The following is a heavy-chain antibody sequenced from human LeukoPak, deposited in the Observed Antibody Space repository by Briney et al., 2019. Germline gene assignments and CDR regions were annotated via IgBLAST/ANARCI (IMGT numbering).Heavy chain of an antibody. CDR3: ARGRLYYYDSSGYLLMDYFDY. Sequence: GGSLRLPCAASGFTFDDYGMSWVRQAPGKGLEWVSGINWNGGSTGYADSVKGRFTISRDNAKNSLYLQMSSLRAEDTALYYCARGRLYYYDSSGYLLMDYFDYWGQGTLVTVSS. CDR1: GFTFDDYG. J-gene: IGHJ4*02. CDR2: INWNGGST. V-gene: IGHV3-20*04. D-gene: IGHD3-22*01.